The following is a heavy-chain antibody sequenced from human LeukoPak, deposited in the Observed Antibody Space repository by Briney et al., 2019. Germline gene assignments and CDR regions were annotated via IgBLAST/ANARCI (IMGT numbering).Heavy chain of an antibody. V-gene: IGHV4-34*01. J-gene: IGHJ4*02. CDR2: INQRGGT. Sequence: SDTLTLTCALYGGSFSGYYWRWIRDPPGEGREWLGEINQRGGTNYNPPLKSRVTISVDTHKNQISLQLRAVTAADTAVYYCALLAVAGTIGYWRQGTLVTVSS. CDR3: ALLAVAGTIGY. CDR1: GGSFSGYY. D-gene: IGHD6-19*01.